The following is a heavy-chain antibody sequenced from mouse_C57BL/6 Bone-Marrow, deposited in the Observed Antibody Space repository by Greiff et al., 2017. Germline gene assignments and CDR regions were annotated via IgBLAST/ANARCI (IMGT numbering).Heavy chain of an antibody. CDR1: GYTFTDYY. D-gene: IGHD2-5*01. Sequence: VQLQQSGPELVKPGASVKISCKASGYTFTDYYMNWVKQSHGKSLEWIGDINPNNGGTSYNQKFKGKATLTVDKSSNTAYMELRSLTSEDSAVYYCARTDSNYLYYYAMDYWGQGTSVTVSS. V-gene: IGHV1-26*01. J-gene: IGHJ4*01. CDR2: INPNNGGT. CDR3: ARTDSNYLYYYAMDY.